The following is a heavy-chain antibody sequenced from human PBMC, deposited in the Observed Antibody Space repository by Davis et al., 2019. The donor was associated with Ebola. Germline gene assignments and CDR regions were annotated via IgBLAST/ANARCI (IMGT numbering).Heavy chain of an antibody. Sequence: AASVKVSCKASGYTFTSYGISWVRQAPGQGLEWMGWISAYNGNTNYAQKFQGRVTMTRDTSINTAYMDLSRLTSDDTAVYYCARVELLWFGELSTLGYGMDVWGKGTTVTVSS. D-gene: IGHD3-10*01. CDR3: ARVELLWFGELSTLGYGMDV. V-gene: IGHV1-18*04. J-gene: IGHJ6*04. CDR2: ISAYNGNT. CDR1: GYTFTSYG.